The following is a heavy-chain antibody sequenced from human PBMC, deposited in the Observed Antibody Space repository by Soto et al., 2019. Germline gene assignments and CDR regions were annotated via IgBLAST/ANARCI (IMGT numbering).Heavy chain of an antibody. V-gene: IGHV3-23*01. CDR2: ISTGGGGT. Sequence: EVQLLESGGGLVQPGGSLRLSCAASGFTFTSYAMNWVRQAPGKGLEWVSSISTGGGGTHYADSVKGRSTISRDGSKNIVYLQMNSLRAEDTAVYYCAKAYTSSADTFDCWGQGTLVTVSS. CDR1: GFTFTSYA. CDR3: AKAYTSSADTFDC. D-gene: IGHD3-10*01. J-gene: IGHJ4*02.